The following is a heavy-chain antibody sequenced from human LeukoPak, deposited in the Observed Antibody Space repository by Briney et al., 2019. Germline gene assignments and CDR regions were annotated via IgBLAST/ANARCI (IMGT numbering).Heavy chain of an antibody. Sequence: PGGSLRLSCAASGFTFSSYDMHWVRQATGKGLEWVSAIGTAGDTSYPGSVKGRFTISRENAKNSLYLQMNSLRAGDTAVYYCARVLGSYGMDVWGQGTTVTVSS. CDR3: ARVLGSYGMDV. J-gene: IGHJ6*02. CDR2: IGTAGDT. V-gene: IGHV3-13*01. CDR1: GFTFSSYD. D-gene: IGHD3-10*01.